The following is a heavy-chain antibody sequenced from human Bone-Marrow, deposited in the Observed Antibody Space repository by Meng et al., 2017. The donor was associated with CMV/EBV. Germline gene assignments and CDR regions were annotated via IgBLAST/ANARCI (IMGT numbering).Heavy chain of an antibody. J-gene: IGHJ6*02. D-gene: IGHD2-15*01. CDR2: IYYSGST. CDR3: ARERCSGGSCYSLAMDV. V-gene: IGHV4-61*01. CDR1: GGSVSSGSYY. Sequence: SETLSLTCTVSGGSVSSGSYYWSWIRQPPGKGLEWIGYIYYSGSTNYNPSLKSRVTISVDTSKNQFSLKLSSVTAADTAVYYCARERCSGGSCYSLAMDVWGQGTTVTVSS.